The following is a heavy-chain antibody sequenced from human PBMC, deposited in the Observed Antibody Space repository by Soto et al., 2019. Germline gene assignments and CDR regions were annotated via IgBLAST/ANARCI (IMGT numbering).Heavy chain of an antibody. CDR2: IYYSGSS. CDR1: GGSINDSY. Sequence: QVQLQESGPGLVKPSATLSLTCAVSGGSINDSYWSWIRQPPGGGLEWIGYIYYSGSSNYNPSLKSRVSMSIVTSKNQFSLNLSSVTAADTAVYYCARMGDEFWRGYSGFASWGQGTLVTVSS. D-gene: IGHD3-3*01. J-gene: IGHJ4*02. CDR3: ARMGDEFWRGYSGFAS. V-gene: IGHV4-59*08.